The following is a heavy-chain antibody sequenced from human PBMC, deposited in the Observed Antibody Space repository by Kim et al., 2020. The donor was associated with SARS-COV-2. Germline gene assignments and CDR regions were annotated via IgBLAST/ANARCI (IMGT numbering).Heavy chain of an antibody. CDR2: ISYDGSNK. D-gene: IGHD5-18*01. V-gene: IGHV3-30*03. CDR3: ARSLQALQLWLPGGGSFDY. Sequence: GGSLRLSCAASGFTFSSYGMHWVRQAPGKGLEWVAVISYDGSNKYYADSVKGRFTISRDNSKNTLYLQMNSLRAEDTAVYYCARSLQALQLWLPGGGSFDYWGQGTLVTVSS. J-gene: IGHJ4*02. CDR1: GFTFSSYG.